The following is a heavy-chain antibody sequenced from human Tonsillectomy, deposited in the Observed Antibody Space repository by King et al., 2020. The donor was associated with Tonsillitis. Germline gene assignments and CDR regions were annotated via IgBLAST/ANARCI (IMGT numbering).Heavy chain of an antibody. Sequence: VQLVQSGGGLVQPGGSLRLSCAASGFTFSSYWMHWVRQAPGRGLVWVSRISPDGRSTAYADSVKGRFTISRDNADNTLYLQMNSLRAEDTALYYCARGTSTWNGIGYWGQGTLVTVSS. V-gene: IGHV3-74*02. CDR2: ISPDGRST. D-gene: IGHD1-1*01. J-gene: IGHJ4*02. CDR3: ARGTSTWNGIGY. CDR1: GFTFSSYW.